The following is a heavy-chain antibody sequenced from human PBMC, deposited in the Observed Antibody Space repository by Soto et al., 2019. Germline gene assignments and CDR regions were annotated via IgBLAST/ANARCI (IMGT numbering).Heavy chain of an antibody. CDR1: GSTFTSDG. J-gene: IGHJ4*02. Sequence: ASVKVSCKASGSTFTSDGISWVRQAPGQGLEWMGWISAYNGNTNYSQKLQGRVTMPTDSSTSTAYMERRSLRSDETAVYSCARVATRLRLGELSEHDYWGQGTLVTVSS. CDR3: ARVATRLRLGELSEHDY. CDR2: ISAYNGNT. D-gene: IGHD3-16*02. V-gene: IGHV1-18*04.